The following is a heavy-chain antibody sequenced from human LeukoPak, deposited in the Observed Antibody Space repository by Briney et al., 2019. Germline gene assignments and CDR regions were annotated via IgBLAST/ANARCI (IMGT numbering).Heavy chain of an antibody. CDR2: INSGGDAT. CDR1: GFTFSIHN. Sequence: PGGSLRLSCAASGFTFSIHNMDWVRQAPGKGLEWISYINSGGDATHYADSVKGRFTISRDDAKNTLFLQMNSLRAEDTAVYYCARANYGGNGFNDAFDIWGQGTMVTVSS. V-gene: IGHV3-48*04. D-gene: IGHD4-23*01. CDR3: ARANYGGNGFNDAFDI. J-gene: IGHJ3*02.